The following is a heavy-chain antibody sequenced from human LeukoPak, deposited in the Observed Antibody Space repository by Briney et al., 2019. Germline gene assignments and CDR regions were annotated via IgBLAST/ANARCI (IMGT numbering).Heavy chain of an antibody. J-gene: IGHJ3*02. CDR3: AMSGWELLREADDAFDI. Sequence: SETLSLTCAVYGVSFSGYYWSWIRQPPGKGLEWIGEINHSGSTNYNPSLKSRVTISVDTSKNQFSLKLSSVTAADTAVYYCAMSGWELLREADDAFDIWGQGTMVTVSS. V-gene: IGHV4-34*01. CDR2: INHSGST. D-gene: IGHD1-26*01. CDR1: GVSFSGYY.